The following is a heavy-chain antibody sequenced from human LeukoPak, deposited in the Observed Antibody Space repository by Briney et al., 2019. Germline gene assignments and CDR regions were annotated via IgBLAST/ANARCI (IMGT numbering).Heavy chain of an antibody. D-gene: IGHD2-8*02. CDR1: GFTFSSYA. V-gene: IGHV3-23*01. Sequence: GGSLTLSCAASGFTFSSYAMSWVRQAPGKGLEWVSGISGSGGSTYYADSVKGRFTISRDNSKNTLYLQMNSLRAEDTAVYYCAKRVVYYFDYWGQGTLVTVSS. J-gene: IGHJ4*02. CDR2: ISGSGGST. CDR3: AKRVVYYFDY.